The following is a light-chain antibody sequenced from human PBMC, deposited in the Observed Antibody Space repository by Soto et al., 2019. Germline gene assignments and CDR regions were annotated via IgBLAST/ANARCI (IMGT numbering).Light chain of an antibody. J-gene: IGLJ2*01. CDR3: CSYAGSSAI. CDR2: EDI. Sequence: QSALTQPASVSGSPGQSITISCTGTSSDVGNYDLVSWFQNHAGKAPQLIIYEDIKRPSRVSNRFSGSKSANTASLTLSGLQAEDEADYYCCSYAGSSAIFGGGTKVTVL. V-gene: IGLV2-23*01. CDR1: SSDVGNYDL.